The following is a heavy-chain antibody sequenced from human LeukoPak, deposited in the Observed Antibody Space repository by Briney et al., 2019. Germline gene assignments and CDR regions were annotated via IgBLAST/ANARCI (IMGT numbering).Heavy chain of an antibody. J-gene: IGHJ4*02. CDR3: ARSTRSGSYFEASLGY. Sequence: GGSLRLSCAASGFTFSNYWMSWVRQAPGKGLEWVANINQDGSEKCSVDSVKGRFTISRDNAKNSLYLQMNSLRAEDTAVYYCARSTRSGSYFEASLGYWGQGTLVTVSS. CDR1: GFTFSNYW. D-gene: IGHD3-10*01. CDR2: INQDGSEK. V-gene: IGHV3-7*01.